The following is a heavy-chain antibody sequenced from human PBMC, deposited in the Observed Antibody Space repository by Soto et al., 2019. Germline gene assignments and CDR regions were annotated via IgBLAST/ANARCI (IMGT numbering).Heavy chain of an antibody. Sequence: PGGSLRLSCAASGFTFSSYAMSWVRQAPGKGLEWVSAISGSGGSTYYADSVKGRFTISRDNSKNTLYLQMNSLRAEDTDVYYCAKTSGWYLSCLDYWGQGTLVTVSS. V-gene: IGHV3-23*01. CDR1: GFTFSSYA. J-gene: IGHJ4*02. CDR2: ISGSGGST. D-gene: IGHD6-19*01. CDR3: AKTSGWYLSCLDY.